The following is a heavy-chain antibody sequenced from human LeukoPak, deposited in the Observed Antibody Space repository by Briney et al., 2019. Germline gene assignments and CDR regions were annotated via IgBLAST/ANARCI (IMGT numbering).Heavy chain of an antibody. Sequence: GASVNVSCKASGYTFSGYYVHWVRQAPGQGLDWVGWIKPKSGGTNYAQKFQGRVTMTRDTSISTAYMEMGRLRYDDSAVYYCAYSSSGSYFDYWGQGTLVTVSS. CDR2: IKPKSGGT. CDR1: GYTFSGYY. J-gene: IGHJ4*02. CDR3: AYSSSGSYFDY. D-gene: IGHD2-21*01. V-gene: IGHV1-2*02.